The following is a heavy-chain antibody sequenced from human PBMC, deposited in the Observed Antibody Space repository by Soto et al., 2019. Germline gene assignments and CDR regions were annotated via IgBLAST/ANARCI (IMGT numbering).Heavy chain of an antibody. V-gene: IGHV3-30-3*01. Sequence: QVQLVESGGGVVQPGRSLRLSCAASGFTFSSYAMHWVRQAPGKGLEWVAVISYDGSNKYYADSVKGRFTISRDNSKNTLYLQKNRRGAEDTAVYYCARDRGSETYEPGHRGMDVWGQGTTVTVSS. J-gene: IGHJ6*02. D-gene: IGHD1-26*01. CDR3: ARDRGSETYEPGHRGMDV. CDR2: ISYDGSNK. CDR1: GFTFSSYA.